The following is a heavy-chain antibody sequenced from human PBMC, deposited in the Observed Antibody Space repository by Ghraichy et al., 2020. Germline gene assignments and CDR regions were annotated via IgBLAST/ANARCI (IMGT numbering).Heavy chain of an antibody. CDR1: GFKLGEFA. CDR3: SRWATTATGMDV. V-gene: IGHV3-49*04. CDR2: IRSQTYGGTP. Sequence: GALRLSCSATGFKLGEFAMSWVRQAPGKGLEWVGFIRSQTYGGTPEYATSVKGRVTISRDESKSIAYLQMDSLTIEDTAVYYCSRWATTATGMDVWGQGTTVTVSS. J-gene: IGHJ6*02. D-gene: IGHD3-9*01.